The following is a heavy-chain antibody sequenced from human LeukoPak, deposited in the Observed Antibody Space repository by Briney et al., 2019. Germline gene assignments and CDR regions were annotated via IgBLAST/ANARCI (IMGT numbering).Heavy chain of an antibody. CDR1: GFTVSSNY. Sequence: GGSLRLSCAASGFTVSSNYMSWVRQAPGKGLEWVAVIYSGGSTYYADSVKGRFTISRDNSKNSLYLQMNSLRPEDMALYYCVKQGGGDYDGNWFDPWGQGTLVTVSS. D-gene: IGHD3-22*01. V-gene: IGHV3-53*05. CDR2: IYSGGST. CDR3: VKQGGGDYDGNWFDP. J-gene: IGHJ5*02.